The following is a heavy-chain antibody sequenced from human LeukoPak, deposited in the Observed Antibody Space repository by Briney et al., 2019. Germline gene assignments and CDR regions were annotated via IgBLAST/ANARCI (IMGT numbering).Heavy chain of an antibody. D-gene: IGHD3-10*01. Sequence: GGSLRLSCAASGFTFSSYSMNWVRQAPGKGLEWVSSISSSSSYIYYADSVKGRFTISRDNAKNSLYLQMNSLRAEDTAVYYCARVWGSGNYYFYDYWGQGTLVTVSS. J-gene: IGHJ4*02. CDR3: ARVWGSGNYYFYDY. CDR2: ISSSSSYI. CDR1: GFTFSSYS. V-gene: IGHV3-21*01.